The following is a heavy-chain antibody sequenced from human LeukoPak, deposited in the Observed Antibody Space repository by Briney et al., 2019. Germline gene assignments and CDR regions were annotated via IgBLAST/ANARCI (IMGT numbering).Heavy chain of an antibody. J-gene: IGHJ4*02. D-gene: IGHD5-24*01. CDR3: ARTSSGGYNHFDY. CDR1: GGSISSGDYY. V-gene: IGHV4-30-4*01. CDR2: ISYSGTT. Sequence: KASETLSLTCTVSGGSISSGDYYWSWIRQPPGKDLEWIGFISYSGTTHYTPSLRSRLTMSVDTSKNQFSLKLTSMTAADTAVYYCARTSSGGYNHFDYWGQGTLVTVSS.